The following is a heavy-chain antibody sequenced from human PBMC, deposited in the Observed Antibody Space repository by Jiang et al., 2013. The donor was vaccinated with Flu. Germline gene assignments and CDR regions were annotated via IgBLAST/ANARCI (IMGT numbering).Heavy chain of an antibody. D-gene: IGHD3-9*01. CDR3: ARDLHGYFDVDLHYYYYMDV. J-gene: IGHJ6*03. V-gene: IGHV4-4*09. CDR2: LCRWEH. CDR1: GGSISSYF. Sequence: LFLTCSVSGGSISSYFWSWIRQPPREGTGVGWAHLCRWEHQVQPSLQSRVTLSVDTSRNQFSLKLSSVTAADTAVYYCARDLHGYFDVDLHYYYYMDVWGRGTTVTVSS.